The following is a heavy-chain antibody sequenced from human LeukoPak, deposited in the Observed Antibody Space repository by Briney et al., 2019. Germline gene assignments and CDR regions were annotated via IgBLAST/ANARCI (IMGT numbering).Heavy chain of an antibody. J-gene: IGHJ4*02. D-gene: IGHD3-22*01. CDR3: ARGGSSGYSV. CDR2: TYYRSKWYT. CDR1: GDTVSSNTAA. V-gene: IGHV6-1*01. Sequence: SQTLSLTCAISGDTVSSNTAAWIWIRQSPSRGLECLGRTYYRSKWYTEYAVSVKSRMTINADTSKNQFSLKLSSVTAADTAVYYCARGGSSGYSVWGQGTLVTVSS.